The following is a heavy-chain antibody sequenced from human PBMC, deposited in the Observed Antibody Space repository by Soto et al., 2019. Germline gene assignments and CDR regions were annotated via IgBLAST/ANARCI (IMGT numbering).Heavy chain of an antibody. CDR2: IYYSGTT. J-gene: IGHJ4*02. Sequence: QVQLQDSGPGLVKPSDTLSLTCAVSGYSISSSNWWGWVRQPPGKGLEWIGYIYYSGTTYYHPSLKSRVTMSVDTSKNQFSLKLTSVTAVDTAVYYCARREIQGPIDYWGQGTLVTVSS. D-gene: IGHD1-26*01. CDR1: GYSISSSNW. V-gene: IGHV4-28*01. CDR3: ARREIQGPIDY.